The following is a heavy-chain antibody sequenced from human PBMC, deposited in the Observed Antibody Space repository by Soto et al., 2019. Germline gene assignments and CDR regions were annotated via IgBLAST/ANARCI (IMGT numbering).Heavy chain of an antibody. CDR2: IYYSGST. V-gene: IGHV4-59*08. J-gene: IGHJ3*01. CDR3: ARLSMITFVGIRKDAFDV. D-gene: IGHD3-16*01. CDR1: GDSIRSYY. Sequence: QVQLQESGPGLVKPSETLSLTCTVSGDSIRSYYWSWIRQPPGKGLEWIGYIYYSGSTNYNPSLKSRVTISVDTSKNQFSLKLSSVTAADTAMYYCARLSMITFVGIRKDAFDVWGQGTMVTVSS.